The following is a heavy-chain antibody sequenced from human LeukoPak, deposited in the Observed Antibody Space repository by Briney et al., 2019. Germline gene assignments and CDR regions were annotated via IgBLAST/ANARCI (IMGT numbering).Heavy chain of an antibody. D-gene: IGHD3-22*01. CDR1: GYTLTELS. Sequence: ASVKVSCKVSGYTLTELSMHWVRQAPGKGLGWMGGFDPEDGETIYAQKFQGRVTMTEDTSTDTAYMELSSLRSEDTAVYYCATFQYYYDSSGYYPTGRYFDYWGQGTLVTVSS. V-gene: IGHV1-24*01. CDR2: FDPEDGET. CDR3: ATFQYYYDSSGYYPTGRYFDY. J-gene: IGHJ4*02.